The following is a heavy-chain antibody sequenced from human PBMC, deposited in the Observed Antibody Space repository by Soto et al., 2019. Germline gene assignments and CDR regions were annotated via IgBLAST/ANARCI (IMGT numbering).Heavy chain of an antibody. CDR2: VYYTGST. V-gene: IGHV4-59*12. CDR3: AREGLLLWFGELGYGMDV. CDR1: GGSISNFY. D-gene: IGHD3-10*01. J-gene: IGHJ6*02. Sequence: PSETLSLTCTVSGGSISNFYWSWIRQPPGKGLEWIGYVYYTGSTSYNPSLKRRVTFSADSSRGQFSLRLNSVTAADTAVYYCAREGLLLWFGELGYGMDVWGQGTTVTVSS.